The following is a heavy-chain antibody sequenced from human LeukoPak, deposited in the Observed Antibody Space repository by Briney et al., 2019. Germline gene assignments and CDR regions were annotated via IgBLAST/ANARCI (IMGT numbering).Heavy chain of an antibody. CDR2: ISGSGGST. D-gene: IGHD3-22*01. V-gene: IGHV3-23*01. Sequence: GGSLSLSCAASGFTFSSYAMSWVRQAPGEGLEWVSAISGSGGSTYYADSVKGRFTISRDNSKNTLYLQMNSLRAEDTAVYYCARGHMIVVVPDAFDIWGQGTMVTVSS. J-gene: IGHJ3*02. CDR1: GFTFSSYA. CDR3: ARGHMIVVVPDAFDI.